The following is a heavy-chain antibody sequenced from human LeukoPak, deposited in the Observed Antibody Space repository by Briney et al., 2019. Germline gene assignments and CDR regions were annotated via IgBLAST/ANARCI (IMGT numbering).Heavy chain of an antibody. D-gene: IGHD5-12*01. CDR1: GYTFTSYD. CDR2: MNPNSGNT. J-gene: IGHJ6*03. Sequence: ASVKVSCKASGYTFTSYDINWVRQATGQGLEWMGWMNPNSGNTGYAQKFQGRVTMTRNTSISTAYMELSSLRSEDTAVYYCARGKWLRSYYYYYYYMDVWGKGTTVTVSS. CDR3: ARGKWLRSYYYYYYYMDV. V-gene: IGHV1-8*01.